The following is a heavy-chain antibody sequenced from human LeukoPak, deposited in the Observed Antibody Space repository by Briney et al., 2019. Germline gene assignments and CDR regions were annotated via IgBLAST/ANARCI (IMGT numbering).Heavy chain of an antibody. CDR3: ARRRYSSSWFDH. CDR2: IDPSDSYT. Sequence: GESLKISCKGSGYSFTSYWISWVRQMPGKGLEWMGRIDPSDSYTNYSPSFQGHVTISADKSISTAYLQWSSLKASDTAMYYCARRRYSSSWFDHWGQGTLVTVSS. CDR1: GYSFTSYW. D-gene: IGHD6-13*01. V-gene: IGHV5-10-1*01. J-gene: IGHJ5*02.